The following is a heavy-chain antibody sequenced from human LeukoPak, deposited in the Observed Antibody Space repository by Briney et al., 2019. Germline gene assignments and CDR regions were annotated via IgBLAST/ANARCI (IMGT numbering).Heavy chain of an antibody. D-gene: IGHD3-22*01. V-gene: IGHV3-9*01. Sequence: GRSLRLSCAASGFTFDDYAMHWVRQAPGKGLEWVSGIGWNSGSIGYADSVKGRFTISRDNAKNSLYLQMNSLRAEDTALYYCAKAPTYYYDSSGYLSYFDYWGQGTLVTVSS. J-gene: IGHJ4*02. CDR2: IGWNSGSI. CDR3: AKAPTYYYDSSGYLSYFDY. CDR1: GFTFDDYA.